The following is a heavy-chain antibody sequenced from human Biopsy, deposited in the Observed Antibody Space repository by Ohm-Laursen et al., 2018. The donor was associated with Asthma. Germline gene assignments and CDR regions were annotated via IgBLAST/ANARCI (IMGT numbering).Heavy chain of an antibody. CDR3: ARDTRPNWFDP. CDR1: GFTFSSYW. J-gene: IGHJ5*02. V-gene: IGHV3-7*05. Sequence: SLRLSCAASGFTFSSYWMSWVRQAPGKGLEWVANIKQDGSEKYYVDPVKGRFTISRDNAKNSLYLQMNSLRAEDTAVYYCARDTRPNWFDPWGQGTLVTVSS. D-gene: IGHD3-3*01. CDR2: IKQDGSEK.